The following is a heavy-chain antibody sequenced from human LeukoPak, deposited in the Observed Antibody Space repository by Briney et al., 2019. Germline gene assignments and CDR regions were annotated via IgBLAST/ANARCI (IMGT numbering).Heavy chain of an antibody. CDR2: IIPIFGTA. V-gene: IGHV1-69*13. Sequence: ASVKVSCKASGYTFTSYDINWVRQAPGQGLEWMGGIIPIFGTANYAQKFQGRVTITADESTSTAYMELSSLRSEDTAVYYCAREYNWNDGGNFDYWGQGTLVTVSS. CDR1: GYTFTSYD. CDR3: AREYNWNDGGNFDY. D-gene: IGHD1-20*01. J-gene: IGHJ4*02.